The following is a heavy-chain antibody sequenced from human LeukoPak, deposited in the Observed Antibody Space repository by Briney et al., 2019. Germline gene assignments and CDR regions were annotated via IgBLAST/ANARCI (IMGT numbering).Heavy chain of an antibody. CDR1: GFTFSSYA. CDR2: IRGSGGST. CDR3: AKTGYCSSTSCYRLNWFDP. J-gene: IGHJ5*02. Sequence: PGGSLRLSCAASGFTFSSYAMSWVRQAPGKGLEWVSAIRGSGGSTYYEDSVKGRFTISRDNSKNTLYLQMNSLGAEDTAVYYCAKTGYCSSTSCYRLNWFDPWGQGTLVTVSS. D-gene: IGHD2-2*02. V-gene: IGHV3-23*01.